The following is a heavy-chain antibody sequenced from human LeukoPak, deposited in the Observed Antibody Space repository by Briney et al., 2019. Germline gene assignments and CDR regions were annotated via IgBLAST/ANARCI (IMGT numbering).Heavy chain of an antibody. Sequence: GGSLRLSCAASGFTFSSYGMSWVRQAPGKGLEWVSAISGSGGSTYYADSVKGRFTISRDNSKNTLYLQMNSLRAEDTAVYYCAKGKTGSGSYYNVVDYWGQGTLVTVSS. D-gene: IGHD3-10*01. CDR2: ISGSGGST. CDR3: AKGKTGSGSYYNVVDY. V-gene: IGHV3-23*01. CDR1: GFTFSSYG. J-gene: IGHJ4*02.